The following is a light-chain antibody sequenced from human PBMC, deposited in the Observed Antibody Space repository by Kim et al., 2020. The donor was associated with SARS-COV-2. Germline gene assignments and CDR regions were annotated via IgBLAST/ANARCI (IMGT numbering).Light chain of an antibody. J-gene: IGKJ1*01. CDR1: ESISSN. V-gene: IGKV3-15*01. CDR3: QQYDKRPQT. CDR2: GAS. Sequence: VSPGEYATLSCTASESISSNLAWYQQNPGQAPRLLIYGASTRASGVSSRFSASGSGTDFTLTISSLQSEDFVVYYCQQYDKRPQTFGQGTKVDFK.